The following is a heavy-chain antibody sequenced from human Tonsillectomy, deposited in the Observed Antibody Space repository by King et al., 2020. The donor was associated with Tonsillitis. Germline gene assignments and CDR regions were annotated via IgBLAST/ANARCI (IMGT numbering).Heavy chain of an antibody. Sequence: QLVQSGGGVVQPGGSLRLSCAASGFTFSSYAMHWVRQAPGKGLEWVAVISYDGSNKYYADSVKGRFTISRDNSKNTLYLQMNSLRAEDTAVYYCARELYCSCGSCYELGFDYWGQGTLVTVSS. CDR1: GFTFSSYA. CDR3: ARELYCSCGSCYELGFDY. D-gene: IGHD2-15*01. J-gene: IGHJ4*02. CDR2: ISYDGSNK. V-gene: IGHV3-30-3*01.